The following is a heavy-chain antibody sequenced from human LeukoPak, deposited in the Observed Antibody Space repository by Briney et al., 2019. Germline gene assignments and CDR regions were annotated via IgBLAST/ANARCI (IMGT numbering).Heavy chain of an antibody. Sequence: GASVKVSCKASGYTFTSYDINWVRRATGQGLEWMGWMNPNSGNTGYAQKFQGRVTMTRNTSISTAYMELSSLRSEDTAVYYCARGRRLGSGSIINHYYYYMDGWGKGTTVTVSS. D-gene: IGHD3-10*01. CDR3: ARGRRLGSGSIINHYYYYMDG. CDR2: MNPNSGNT. CDR1: GYTFTSYD. V-gene: IGHV1-8*01. J-gene: IGHJ6*03.